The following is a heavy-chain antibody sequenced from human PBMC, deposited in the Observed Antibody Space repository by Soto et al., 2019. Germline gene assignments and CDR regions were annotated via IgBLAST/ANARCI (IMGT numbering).Heavy chain of an antibody. CDR3: ARHILSFYYDSSGYSNWFDP. J-gene: IGHJ5*02. V-gene: IGHV4-59*08. CDR1: GGSISSHY. D-gene: IGHD3-22*01. Sequence: SETQSLTYTVSGGSISSHYGSWIRQPPGKGLEWIGYIYYSGSTNYNPSLKSRVTISVDTSKNQFSLKLSSVTAADTAVYYCARHILSFYYDSSGYSNWFDPWGQGTLVTVSS. CDR2: IYYSGST.